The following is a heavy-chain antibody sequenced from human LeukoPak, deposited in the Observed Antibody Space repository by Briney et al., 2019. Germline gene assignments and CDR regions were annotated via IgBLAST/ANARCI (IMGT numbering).Heavy chain of an antibody. D-gene: IGHD5-18*01. CDR3: ARDSVQLWLLLDY. J-gene: IGHJ4*02. Sequence: GGSLRLSCAASGLTFSSYWMHWVRQAPGKGLVWVSRINSDGSSTSYADSVKGRFTISRDNAKNTLYLQMNSLRAEDTAVYYCARDSVQLWLLLDYWGLGTLVTVSS. V-gene: IGHV3-74*01. CDR1: GLTFSSYW. CDR2: INSDGSST.